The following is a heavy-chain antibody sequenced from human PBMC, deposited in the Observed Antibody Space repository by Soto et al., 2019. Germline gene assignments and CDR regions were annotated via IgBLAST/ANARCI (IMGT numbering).Heavy chain of an antibody. Sequence: EVQLVESGGGLVQPGGSLRLSCAASGFTFSNYWMTWVRQAPEKGLEWVANIKQDGSEEYYVDSVKGRFTISRDNAKNSLWLQMNSLRAEDTAVYYCARDIYCSGGSCYSGHNSWGQGTLVTVSS. CDR1: GFTFSNYW. V-gene: IGHV3-7*01. CDR3: ARDIYCSGGSCYSGHNS. D-gene: IGHD2-15*01. J-gene: IGHJ4*02. CDR2: IKQDGSEE.